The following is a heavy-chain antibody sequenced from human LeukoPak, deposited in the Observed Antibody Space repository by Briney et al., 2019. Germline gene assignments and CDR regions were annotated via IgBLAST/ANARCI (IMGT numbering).Heavy chain of an antibody. CDR3: ASGSYYYFDY. CDR1: GGSFSGYH. CDR2: INHSGST. J-gene: IGHJ4*02. V-gene: IGHV4-34*01. Sequence: SETLSLTCAVYGGSFSGYHWSWIRQPPGKGLEWIGEINHSGSTNYNPSLKSRVTISVDTSKNQFSLKLSSVTAADTAVYYCASGSYYYFDYWGQGTLVTVSS. D-gene: IGHD1-26*01.